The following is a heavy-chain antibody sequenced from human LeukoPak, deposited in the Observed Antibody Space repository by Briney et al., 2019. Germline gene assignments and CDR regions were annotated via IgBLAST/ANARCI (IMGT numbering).Heavy chain of an antibody. D-gene: IGHD4-11*01. CDR2: INPSGGST. J-gene: IGHJ4*02. CDR1: GYTFTSYY. CDR3: ARGEGTDYSNLYFDY. Sequence: SVKVSCKSSGYTFTSYYIHWERQAPGHGLELMGIINPSGGSTSCSQKFQGRVTMTRDMSTSTVYMELSSLRSEDTAVYYCARGEGTDYSNLYFDYWGQGTLVTVSS. V-gene: IGHV1-46*01.